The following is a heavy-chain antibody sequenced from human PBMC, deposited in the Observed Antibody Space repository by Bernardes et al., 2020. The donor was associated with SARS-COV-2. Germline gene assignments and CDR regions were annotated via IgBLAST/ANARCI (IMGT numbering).Heavy chain of an antibody. D-gene: IGHD4-17*01. CDR1: GYSFSSYA. CDR2: ISGSAGST. J-gene: IGHJ4*02. CDR3: ARSRDYGDFGGILRGYYFDY. Sequence: LRLSCAASGYSFSSYAMTWVRQAPGKGQEWVSAISGSAGSTYYADSLKGRFTISRDNSKNTLYLQMNSLRAEDTAVYYCARSRDYGDFGGILRGYYFDYWGQGTLVTVSS. V-gene: IGHV3-23*01.